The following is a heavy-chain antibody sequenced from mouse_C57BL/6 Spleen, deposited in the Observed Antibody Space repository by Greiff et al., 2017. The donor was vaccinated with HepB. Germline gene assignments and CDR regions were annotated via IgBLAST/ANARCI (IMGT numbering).Heavy chain of an antibody. CDR3: ARGPTMDY. J-gene: IGHJ4*01. V-gene: IGHV5-16*01. D-gene: IGHD3-3*01. CDR1: GFTFSDYY. CDR2: INYDGSST. Sequence: EVQRVESEGGLVQPGSSMKLSCTASGFTFSDYYMAWVRQVPEKVLEWVANINYDGSSTYYLDSLKSRFIISRDNAKNILYLQMSSLKSEDTATYYCARGPTMDYWGQGTSVTVSS.